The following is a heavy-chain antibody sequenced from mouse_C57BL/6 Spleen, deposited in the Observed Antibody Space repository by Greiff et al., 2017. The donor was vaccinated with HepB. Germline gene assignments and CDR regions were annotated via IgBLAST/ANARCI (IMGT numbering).Heavy chain of an antibody. D-gene: IGHD2-2*01. CDR1: GFTFSDYG. CDR3: ASGYDATDYYAMDY. CDR2: ISSGSSTI. Sequence: EVMLVESGGGLVKPGGSLKLSCAASGFTFSDYGMHWVRQAPEKGLEWVAYISSGSSTIYYADTVKGRFTISRDNAKNTLFLQMTSLRSEDTAMYYCASGYDATDYYAMDYWGQGTSVTVSS. J-gene: IGHJ4*01. V-gene: IGHV5-17*01.